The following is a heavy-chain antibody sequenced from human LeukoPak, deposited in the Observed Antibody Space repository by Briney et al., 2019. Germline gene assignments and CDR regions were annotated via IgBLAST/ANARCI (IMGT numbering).Heavy chain of an antibody. V-gene: IGHV1-18*01. D-gene: IGHD3-3*01. CDR1: GYTFTSYG. Sequence: ASVKVSCKASGYTFTSYGISWVRQAPGQGLEWMGWISAYNGNTNYAQKLQGRVTMTTDTSTSTAYMELRSLRSDDTAVYYCARAGNYDFWSGYSESDYWGQGTLVTVSS. CDR3: ARAGNYDFWSGYSESDY. J-gene: IGHJ4*02. CDR2: ISAYNGNT.